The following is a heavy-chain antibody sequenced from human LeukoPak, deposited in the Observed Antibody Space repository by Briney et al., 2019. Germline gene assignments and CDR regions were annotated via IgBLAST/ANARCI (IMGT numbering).Heavy chain of an antibody. V-gene: IGHV3-23*01. Sequence: GGSLRLSCAASGFTFSSYAMSWVRQAPGKGLEWVSAIIDSTYYADSVKGRFTISRDNSKNTLYLLMNSLRAEDTALYFCARYCITTSCQDDNSYDGMDVWGQGTTVTVSS. D-gene: IGHD2-2*01. CDR3: ARYCITTSCQDDNSYDGMDV. CDR2: IIDST. CDR1: GFTFSSYA. J-gene: IGHJ6*02.